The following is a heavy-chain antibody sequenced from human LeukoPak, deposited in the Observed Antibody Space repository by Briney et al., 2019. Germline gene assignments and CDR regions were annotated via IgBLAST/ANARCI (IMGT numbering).Heavy chain of an antibody. J-gene: IGHJ4*02. CDR3: ARAHSTGYYYGYNY. D-gene: IGHD3-22*01. CDR1: GGTFSSYA. V-gene: IGHV1-69*06. CDR2: IIPIFGTA. Sequence: SVKVSCKASGGTFSSYAISWVRQAPGQGLEWMGGIIPIFGTADYAQKFQGRVTITADKSTSTAYMELSRLRSEDTAVYYCARAHSTGYYYGYNYWGQGTLVTVSS.